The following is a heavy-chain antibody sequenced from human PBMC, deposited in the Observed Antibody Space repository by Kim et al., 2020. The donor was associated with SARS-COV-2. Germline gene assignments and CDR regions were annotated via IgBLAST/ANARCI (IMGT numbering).Heavy chain of an antibody. Sequence: GGSLRLSCSASGFTFSSYAMHWVRQAPGKGLEYVSAISSNGGSTYYADSVKGRFTISRDNSKNTLYLQMSSLGAEDTAVYYCVKPPYCSSTSCWGYWGQGTLVTVSS. J-gene: IGHJ4*02. CDR3: VKPPYCSSTSCWGY. V-gene: IGHV3-64D*06. CDR2: ISSNGGST. CDR1: GFTFSSYA. D-gene: IGHD2-2*01.